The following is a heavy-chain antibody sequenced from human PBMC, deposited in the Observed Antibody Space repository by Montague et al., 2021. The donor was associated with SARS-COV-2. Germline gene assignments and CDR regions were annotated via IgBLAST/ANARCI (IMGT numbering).Heavy chain of an antibody. CDR3: ARGGGYYNYGLDV. Sequence: SETLSLTCTVSGGSISNYYWSWIRQPPGRGLERIGYIYYSGSTDYSPSLKSRVTISLYTSKIQFSLKVTSVTAADTAVYYCARGGGYYNYGLDVWGPGTTVTVSS. V-gene: IGHV4-59*01. J-gene: IGHJ6*02. CDR2: IYYSGST. CDR1: GGSISNYY. D-gene: IGHD3-22*01.